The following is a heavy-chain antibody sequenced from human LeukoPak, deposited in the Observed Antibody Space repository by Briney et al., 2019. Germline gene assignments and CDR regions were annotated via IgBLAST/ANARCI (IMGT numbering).Heavy chain of an antibody. CDR1: GFTFSSYW. V-gene: IGHV3-7*01. J-gene: IGHJ3*02. CDR2: IKQDGSEK. CDR3: ARGASNAFDI. Sequence: GGSLRLSCADSGFTFSSYWMTWVRQAPGKGLEWVANIKQDGSEKYYVDSVKGRFTISRDNAKNSLYLQMNSLRTEDTAVYYCARGASNAFDIWGQGAMVTVSS.